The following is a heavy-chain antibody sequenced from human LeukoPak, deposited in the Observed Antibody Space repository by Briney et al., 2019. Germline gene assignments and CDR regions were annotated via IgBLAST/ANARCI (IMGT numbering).Heavy chain of an antibody. CDR1: GYTFTDYY. J-gene: IGHJ4*02. CDR2: IHPNSGGI. Sequence: GASVKLSCKASGYTFTDYYMNWVRQAPGQGLEWMGRIHPNSGGIKYAQKFQGRVTMTRDTSISTAYMELSGLTSDDTAVYYCGRKSANRKTSEFDYWGQGTLVTVSS. D-gene: IGHD1-14*01. V-gene: IGHV1-2*06. CDR3: GRKSANRKTSEFDY.